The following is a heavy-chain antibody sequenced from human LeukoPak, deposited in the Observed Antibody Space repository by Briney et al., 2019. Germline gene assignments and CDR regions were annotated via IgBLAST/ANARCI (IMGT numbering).Heavy chain of an antibody. D-gene: IGHD6-13*01. Sequence: SQTLSLTCAISGDSVSSNSAAWNWIRQSPSRGLEWLGRTYYRSKWYNDYAVSVKSRITINPDTSKNQFSLQLNSVTPVDTAVYYCASSSWYSIPDRSSFDPWGQGTLVTVSS. CDR1: GDSVSSNSAA. CDR2: TYYRSKWYN. CDR3: ASSSWYSIPDRSSFDP. J-gene: IGHJ5*02. V-gene: IGHV6-1*01.